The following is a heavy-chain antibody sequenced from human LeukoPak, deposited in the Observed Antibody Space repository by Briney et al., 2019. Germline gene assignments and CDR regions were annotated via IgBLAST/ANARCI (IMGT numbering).Heavy chain of an antibody. CDR3: AGYCDISTGYNY. D-gene: IGHD3-9*01. Sequence: GGSLRLSCAASGFTFSSYPMSCVPEARGKGLEWVSAISGSGGSTYYADFVKGRFTISRDNAKNSLYLQMKSLRAEDTAVYYCAGYCDISTGYNYWGQGTLVTVSS. V-gene: IGHV3-23*01. J-gene: IGHJ4*02. CDR2: ISGSGGST. CDR1: GFTFSSYP.